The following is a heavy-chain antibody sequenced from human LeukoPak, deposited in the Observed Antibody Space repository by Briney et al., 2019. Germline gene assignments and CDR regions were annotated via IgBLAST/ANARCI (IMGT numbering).Heavy chain of an antibody. D-gene: IGHD3-10*01. CDR2: MNPNSGNT. V-gene: IGHV1-8*02. CDR3: ARGPMRGVILFDWFDP. CDR1: GCTFISYG. J-gene: IGHJ5*02. Sequence: GASVKVSCKASGCTFISYGISWVRQATGQGLEWMGWMNPNSGNTGYAQKFQGRVTMTRNTSISTAYMELSSLRSEDTAVYYCARGPMRGVILFDWFDPWGQGTLVTVSS.